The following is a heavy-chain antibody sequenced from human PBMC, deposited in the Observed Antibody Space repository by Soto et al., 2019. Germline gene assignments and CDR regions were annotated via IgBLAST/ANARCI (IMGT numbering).Heavy chain of an antibody. CDR3: ARYRREAVAGYTLDN. Sequence: PSETLSLTCIVSGGSITSYHWSWIRQLPEKGLEWIAYTSYTGSTNYNPSLKSRVTISEDTSKSQFSLKVNSMTAADTAVYYCARYRREAVAGYTLDNWGQGILVTSPQ. CDR2: TSYTGST. J-gene: IGHJ4*02. D-gene: IGHD6-13*01. V-gene: IGHV4-59*01. CDR1: GGSITSYH.